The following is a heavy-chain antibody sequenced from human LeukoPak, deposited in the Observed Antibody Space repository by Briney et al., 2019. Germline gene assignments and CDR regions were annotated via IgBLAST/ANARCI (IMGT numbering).Heavy chain of an antibody. CDR2: INHSGST. V-gene: IGHV4-34*01. J-gene: IGHJ3*02. CDR1: GGSFSGYY. D-gene: IGHD3-22*01. Sequence: SETLSLTCAVYGGSFSGYYWSWIRQPRGKGLEWIGEINHSGSTNYNPSLKSRVTISVDTSKNQFSLKLSSVTAADTAVYYCARLRQGYYYDSSGYYRHAFDIWGQGTMVTVSS. CDR3: ARLRQGYYYDSSGYYRHAFDI.